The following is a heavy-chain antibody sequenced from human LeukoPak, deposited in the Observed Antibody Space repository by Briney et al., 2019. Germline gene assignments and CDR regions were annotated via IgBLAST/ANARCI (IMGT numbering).Heavy chain of an antibody. CDR3: ASRYSYGYSLDY. CDR2: ISYDGSNK. CDR1: GFTFSSYG. V-gene: IGHV3-30*03. Sequence: GRSLRLSCAASGFTFSSYGMHWVRQAPGKGLEWVAVISYDGSNKYYADSVKGRFTISRGNSKNTLYLQMNSLRAEDTAVYYCASRYSYGYSLDYWGQGTLVTVSS. D-gene: IGHD5-18*01. J-gene: IGHJ4*02.